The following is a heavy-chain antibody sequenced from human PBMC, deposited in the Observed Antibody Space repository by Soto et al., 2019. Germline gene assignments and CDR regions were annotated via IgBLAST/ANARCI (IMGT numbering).Heavy chain of an antibody. CDR1: GYSFSSGFY. Sequence: PSEPLSLTCAVSGYSFSSGFYWEWIRQPPGKGLEWIGNVHHTGKTDYTPSLKSRVTISLDTSKNHFSLKLTSVTAADTAVYYCARDRPSGSYGYWGQGTLVTVS. J-gene: IGHJ4*02. V-gene: IGHV4-38-2*02. CDR3: ARDRPSGSYGY. D-gene: IGHD3-16*01. CDR2: VHHTGKT.